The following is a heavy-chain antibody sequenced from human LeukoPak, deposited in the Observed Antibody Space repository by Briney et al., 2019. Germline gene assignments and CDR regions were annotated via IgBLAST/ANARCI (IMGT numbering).Heavy chain of an antibody. V-gene: IGHV1-69*05. CDR2: IIPIFGTA. D-gene: IGHD2-8*01. CDR1: GYTFTSYG. J-gene: IGHJ5*02. Sequence: ASVKVSCKASGYTFTSYGISWVRQAPGQGLEWMGRIIPIFGTANYAQKFQGRVTITTDESTSTAYMELSSLRSEDTAVYYCARKGYCTNGVCYPSNWFDPWGQGTLVTVSS. CDR3: ARKGYCTNGVCYPSNWFDP.